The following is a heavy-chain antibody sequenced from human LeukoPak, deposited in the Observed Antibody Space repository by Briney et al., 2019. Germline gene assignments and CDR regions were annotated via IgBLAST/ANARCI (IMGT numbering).Heavy chain of an antibody. CDR1: GGSISSSSYY. J-gene: IGHJ4*02. D-gene: IGHD4-23*01. CDR3: ANSANYGGNSGFFDY. Sequence: SETLSLTCTVSGGSISSSSYYWGWIRQPPGKGLEWIGSLYYSGSTHYNPSLKSRVTISVDTSKNQFSLKLTSVTAADTAVYYCANSANYGGNSGFFDYWGQGTLVTVSS. V-gene: IGHV4-39*01. CDR2: LYYSGST.